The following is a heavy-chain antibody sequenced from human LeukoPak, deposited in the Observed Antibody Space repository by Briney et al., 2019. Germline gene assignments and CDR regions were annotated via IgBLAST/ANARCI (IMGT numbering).Heavy chain of an antibody. V-gene: IGHV4-30-2*03. CDR3: ARLNYGDYRGGFDY. CDR2: IYYSGST. J-gene: IGHJ4*02. D-gene: IGHD4-17*01. Sequence: SETLSLTCAVSGGSISSGGYSWSWIRQPPGKGLEWIGYIYYSGSTYYNPSLKSRVTISVDTSKNQLSLKLSSVTAADTAVYYCARLNYGDYRGGFDYWGQGTLVTVSS. CDR1: GGSISSGGYS.